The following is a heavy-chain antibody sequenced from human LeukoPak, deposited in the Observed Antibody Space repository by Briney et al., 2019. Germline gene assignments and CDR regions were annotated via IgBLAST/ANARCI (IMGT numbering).Heavy chain of an antibody. V-gene: IGHV1-2*02. Sequence: ASVKVSCKASGYTFTDYYMHWVRQAPGQGLEWMRWINPNSGGTNYAQKFQGRVTMTRDTSISTAYMELSRLRSDDTAVYYCARAQQLVLYYYYYMDVWGKGTTVTVSS. CDR1: GYTFTDYY. CDR2: INPNSGGT. D-gene: IGHD6-13*01. J-gene: IGHJ6*03. CDR3: ARAQQLVLYYYYYMDV.